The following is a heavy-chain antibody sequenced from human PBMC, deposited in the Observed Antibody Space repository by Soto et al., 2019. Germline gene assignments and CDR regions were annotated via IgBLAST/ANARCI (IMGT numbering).Heavy chain of an antibody. J-gene: IGHJ6*02. CDR1: GGTFSSYA. CDR2: IIPIFGTA. V-gene: IGHV1-69*13. Sequence: GASVKVSCKASGGTFSSYAISWVRQAPGQGLEWMGGIIPIFGTANYAQKFQGRVTITADESTSTAYMELSSLRSEDTAVYYCARVGYDFWSGYYGDYYYGMDVWDQGTTVTVSS. D-gene: IGHD3-3*01. CDR3: ARVGYDFWSGYYGDYYYGMDV.